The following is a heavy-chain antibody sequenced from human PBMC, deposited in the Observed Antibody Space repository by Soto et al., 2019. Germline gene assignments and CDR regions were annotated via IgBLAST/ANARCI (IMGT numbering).Heavy chain of an antibody. Sequence: SEPLSLTCTVSGGSISIGGYYWSWIRQHPGKGLELIGYIYYSGSTYYNPSLKSRVTISVDTSKNQFSLKLSSVTAADTAVYYCARERAHYDSSLVYYYGMDVWGQGTTVTVSS. CDR1: GGSISIGGYY. V-gene: IGHV4-31*03. D-gene: IGHD3-22*01. J-gene: IGHJ6*02. CDR2: IYYSGST. CDR3: ARERAHYDSSLVYYYGMDV.